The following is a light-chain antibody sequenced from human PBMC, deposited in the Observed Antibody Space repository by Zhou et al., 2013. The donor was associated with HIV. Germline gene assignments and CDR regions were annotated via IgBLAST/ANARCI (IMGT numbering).Light chain of an antibody. V-gene: IGKV3-15*01. J-gene: IGKJ4*01. CDR2: GAS. CDR3: QQYGSSPPNT. Sequence: EIVMTQSPATLSLSPGERATLSCRASQSVSGDLAWYQQKPGQAPRLLIYGASTRATDIPARFSGSGSGTEFTLTISSLRSEDFAVYYCQQYGSSPPNTFGGGTKVEIK. CDR1: QSVSGD.